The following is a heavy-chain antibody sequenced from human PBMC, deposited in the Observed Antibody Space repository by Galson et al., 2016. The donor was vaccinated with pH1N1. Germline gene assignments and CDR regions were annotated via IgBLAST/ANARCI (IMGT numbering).Heavy chain of an antibody. D-gene: IGHD1-26*01. CDR1: GFTFDDYT. Sequence: SLRLSCAASGFTFDDYTMHWVRQAPGKGLEWVSLISWDGTKTYYTDSVKGRFTISRDNGENSLYLQMSSLRPEATALYYCAKDGPARSGRDVMGSDYWGQGTLVTVSS. J-gene: IGHJ4*02. CDR3: AKDGPARSGRDVMGSDY. CDR2: ISWDGTKT. V-gene: IGHV3-43*01.